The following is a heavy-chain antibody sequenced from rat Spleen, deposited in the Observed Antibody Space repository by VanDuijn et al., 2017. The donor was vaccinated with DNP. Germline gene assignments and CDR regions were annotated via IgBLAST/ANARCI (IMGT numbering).Heavy chain of an antibody. J-gene: IGHJ2*01. Sequence: EVQVLESGGGLVQPGNSLKLSCATSGFTFSTAWMYWYRQFPEKRLEWVARIKAKSNNYATDYTESVKGRFTISRDDSKSSIYLQMNNLKEEDNAIYYCAWNYYSGGDYFDYWGQGVMVTVSS. CDR3: AWNYYSGGDYFDY. CDR2: IKAKSNNYAT. CDR1: GFTFSTAW. D-gene: IGHD1-1*01. V-gene: IGHV6-6*01.